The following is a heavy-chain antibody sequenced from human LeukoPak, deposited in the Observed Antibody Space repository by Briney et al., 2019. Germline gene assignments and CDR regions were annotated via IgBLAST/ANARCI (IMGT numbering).Heavy chain of an antibody. V-gene: IGHV3-23*01. CDR2: ISGSGGST. J-gene: IGHJ1*01. CDR1: GFAFSSYW. CDR3: AKVDYDSSGYSSGYFQH. D-gene: IGHD3-22*01. Sequence: PGGSLRLSCAASGFAFSSYWMSWVRQAPGKGLEWVSAISGSGGSTYYADSVKGRFTISRDNSKNTLYLQMNSLRAEDTAIYYCAKVDYDSSGYSSGYFQHWGRGTLVTVSS.